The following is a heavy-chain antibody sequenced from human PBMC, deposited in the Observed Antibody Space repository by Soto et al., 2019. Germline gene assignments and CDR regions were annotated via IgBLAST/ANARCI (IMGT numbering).Heavy chain of an antibody. J-gene: IGHJ4*02. CDR1: GFTFSSYG. CDR3: ASAITVTTGVAFDY. V-gene: IGHV3-33*01. CDR2: IWYDGSNK. D-gene: IGHD4-17*01. Sequence: QVQLVESGGGVVQPGRSLRLSCAASGFTFSSYGMHWVRQAPGKGLGWVAVIWYDGSNKYYADSVKGRFTISRDNSKNTLYLQMNSLRAEDTAVYYCASAITVTTGVAFDYWGQGTLVTVSS.